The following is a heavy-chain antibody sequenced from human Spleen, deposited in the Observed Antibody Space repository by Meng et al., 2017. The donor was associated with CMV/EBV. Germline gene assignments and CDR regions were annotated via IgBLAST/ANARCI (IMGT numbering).Heavy chain of an antibody. V-gene: IGHV5-51*01. CDR2: IYPGDSDT. D-gene: IGHD1-26*01. Sequence: GESLKISCKGSGYSFTSYWIGWVRQMPGKGLEWMGIIYPGDSDTRYSPSFQGQVTISADKSISTAYLQWSSLKASDTAMYYCARHIPDSGSYYTFDYWGRGTLVTVSS. CDR3: ARHIPDSGSYYTFDY. CDR1: GYSFTSYW. J-gene: IGHJ4*02.